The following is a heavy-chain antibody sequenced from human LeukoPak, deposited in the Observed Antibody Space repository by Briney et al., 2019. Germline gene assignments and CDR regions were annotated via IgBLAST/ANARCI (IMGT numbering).Heavy chain of an antibody. D-gene: IGHD2-2*01. V-gene: IGHV3-23*01. CDR3: AKDLPPFIVVVPSAMAGWFDP. CDR2: ISGSGGST. CDR1: GFTFSSYA. Sequence: GGSLRLSCAASGFTFSSYAMSWVRQAPGKGLEWVSAISGSGGSTYYADSVKGRFTISRDNSKNTLYLQMNSLRAEDTAVYYCAKDLPPFIVVVPSAMAGWFDPWGQGTLVTVSS. J-gene: IGHJ5*02.